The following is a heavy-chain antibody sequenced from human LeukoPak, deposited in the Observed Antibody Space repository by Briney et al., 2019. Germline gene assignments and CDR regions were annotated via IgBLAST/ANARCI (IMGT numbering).Heavy chain of an antibody. CDR3: ARPYAAEIAATCFDY. V-gene: IGHV3-7*01. D-gene: IGHD2-15*01. Sequence: GGSLRLSCAASGFTFNNYAMNWVRQAPGKGLEWVANIKEDGTEKYYVDSVRGRFTISRDNAKNSLYLQMNSLRAEDTAVYYCARPYAAEIAATCFDYWGQGTLVTVSS. CDR1: GFTFNNYA. CDR2: IKEDGTEK. J-gene: IGHJ4*02.